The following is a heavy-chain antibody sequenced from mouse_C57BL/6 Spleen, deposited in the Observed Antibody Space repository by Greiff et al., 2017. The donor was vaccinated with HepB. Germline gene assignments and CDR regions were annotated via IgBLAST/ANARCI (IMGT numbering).Heavy chain of an antibody. CDR2: IDPSDSYT. Sequence: VQLQQPGAELVKPGASVKLSCKASGYTFTSYWMQWVKQRPGQGLEWIGEIDPSDSYTNYNQKFKGKATLTVDTSSSTAYMQLSSLTSEDSAVYYCARGSSGYGDFDYWGQGTTLTVSS. D-gene: IGHD3-2*02. J-gene: IGHJ2*01. V-gene: IGHV1-50*01. CDR1: GYTFTSYW. CDR3: ARGSSGYGDFDY.